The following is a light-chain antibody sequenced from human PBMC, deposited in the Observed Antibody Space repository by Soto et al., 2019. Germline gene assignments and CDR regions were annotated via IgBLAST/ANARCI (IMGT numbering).Light chain of an antibody. CDR2: AAS. CDR3: QQRNSYTLN. Sequence: DIQLTQSPSFLSASVGDRVTITCRASQGISSTYLAWYQQTPGKAPKILIYAASTLQSGVPSRFSGRGSGTDFTLTISSLQPEDFATYYCQQRNSYTLNFGAGTKVDIK. J-gene: IGKJ4*01. V-gene: IGKV1-9*01. CDR1: QGISSTY.